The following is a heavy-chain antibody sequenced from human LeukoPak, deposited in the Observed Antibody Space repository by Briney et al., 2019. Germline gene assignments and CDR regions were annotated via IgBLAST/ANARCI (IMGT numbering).Heavy chain of an antibody. CDR3: ARGNYYDSSGLFDY. CDR2: ISSSSSYI. V-gene: IGHV3-21*01. J-gene: IGHJ4*02. CDR1: GFTFSSYS. D-gene: IGHD3-22*01. Sequence: GGSLRLSCAASGFTFSSYSMNWVRQAPGKGLEGVSSISSSSSYIYYADSAKGRFTISRDNAKNSLYLQMNSLRAEDTAVYYCARGNYYDSSGLFDYWGQGTLVTVSS.